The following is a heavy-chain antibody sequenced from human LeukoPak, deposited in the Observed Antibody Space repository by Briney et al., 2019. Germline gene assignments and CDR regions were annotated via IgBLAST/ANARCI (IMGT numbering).Heavy chain of an antibody. CDR2: ISGSGGST. CDR1: GFTFSSYA. J-gene: IGHJ5*02. V-gene: IGHV3-23*01. CDR3: AKDHDYGDYEDWFDP. Sequence: GGSLRLSCAASGFTFSSYAMSWVRQAPGKGLEWVSAISGSGGSTYYADSAKGRFTISRDNSKNTLYLQMNSLRAEDTAVYYCAKDHDYGDYEDWFDPWGQGTLVTVSS. D-gene: IGHD4-17*01.